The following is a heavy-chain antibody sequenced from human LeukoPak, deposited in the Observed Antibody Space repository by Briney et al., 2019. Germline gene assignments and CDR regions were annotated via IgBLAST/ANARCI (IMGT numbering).Heavy chain of an antibody. CDR2: IKQDGSEK. V-gene: IGHV3-7*01. D-gene: IGHD2-15*01. CDR3: ARDRCSGGSCYTL. J-gene: IGHJ4*02. CDR1: GFTFSSYW. Sequence: QAGGSLRLSCAAFGFTFSSYWMSSVRQAPGKGLEWVANIKQDGSEKYYVPSVKGRFPIPRANAKNSLYLQMNSLRAEDTAVYYCARDRCSGGSCYTLWGQGNLVTVSS.